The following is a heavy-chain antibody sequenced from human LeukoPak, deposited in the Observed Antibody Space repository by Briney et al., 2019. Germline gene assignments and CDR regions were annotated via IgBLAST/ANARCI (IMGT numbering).Heavy chain of an antibody. J-gene: IGHJ4*02. CDR3: ARGFLTGCYRGSRYYFDY. D-gene: IGHD3-9*01. CDR2: INHSGST. Sequence: SETLSLTCAVYGGSFSGYYWSWIRQPPGKGLEWIGEINHSGSTNYNPSLKSRVTISVDTSKNQFSLKLSSVTAADTAVYYCARGFLTGCYRGSRYYFDYWGQGTLVTVSS. V-gene: IGHV4-34*01. CDR1: GGSFSGYY.